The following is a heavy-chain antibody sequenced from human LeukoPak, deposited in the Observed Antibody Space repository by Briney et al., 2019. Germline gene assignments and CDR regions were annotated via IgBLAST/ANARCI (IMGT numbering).Heavy chain of an antibody. CDR2: ISGSGGST. Sequence: GGSLRLSCAASGITFSSYAMSWVRQAPGKGLEWVSAISGSGGSTYYADSVKGRFTISRDNSKNTLYLQMNSLRAEDTAVYYCAKDPVRYFDWSLDYWGQGTLVTVSS. CDR3: AKDPVRYFDWSLDY. CDR1: GITFSSYA. V-gene: IGHV3-23*01. J-gene: IGHJ4*02. D-gene: IGHD3-9*01.